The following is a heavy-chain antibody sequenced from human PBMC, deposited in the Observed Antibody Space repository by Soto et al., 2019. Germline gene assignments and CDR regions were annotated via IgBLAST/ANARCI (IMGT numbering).Heavy chain of an antibody. J-gene: IGHJ5*02. D-gene: IGHD6-6*01. CDR2: IYYSGST. CDR3: ARTIEYSRSLGNWFDP. CDR1: GGSISSGVYY. Sequence: SETLSLTCTVSGGSISSGVYYWSWIRQHPGKGLEWIGYIYYSGSTYYNPSLKSRVTISVETSKNQFSLKLSSVTAADTAVYYCARTIEYSRSLGNWFDPWGPGTLITVSS. V-gene: IGHV4-31*03.